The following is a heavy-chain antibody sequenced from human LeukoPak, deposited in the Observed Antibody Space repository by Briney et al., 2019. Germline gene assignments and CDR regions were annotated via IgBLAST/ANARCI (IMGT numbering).Heavy chain of an antibody. D-gene: IGHD5-12*01. J-gene: IGHJ4*02. V-gene: IGHV5-51*01. Sequence: GESLKISCEGSGYSFTSYWIGWVRQMPGKGLEWMGIIYPGDSDTSYSQSFQGQVTISVNKSINTAYVQWSSLKASDTARYYCARRPGYSRRGYFDYWGQGTLVIVSS. CDR1: GYSFTSYW. CDR2: IYPGDSDT. CDR3: ARRPGYSRRGYFDY.